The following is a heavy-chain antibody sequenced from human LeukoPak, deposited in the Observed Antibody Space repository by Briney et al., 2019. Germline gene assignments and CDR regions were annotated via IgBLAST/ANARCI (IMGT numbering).Heavy chain of an antibody. CDR3: AKDRSTYCDFWSGLNDY. CDR1: GFTFSSYA. J-gene: IGHJ4*02. V-gene: IGHV3-23*01. Sequence: GGSLRLSCAASGFTFSSYAMSWVRQAPGKGLEWVSAISGSGGSTYYADSVKGRFTISRDNSKNTLYLQMNSLRAEDTAVYYCAKDRSTYCDFWSGLNDYWGQGTLVTVSS. CDR2: ISGSGGST. D-gene: IGHD3-3*01.